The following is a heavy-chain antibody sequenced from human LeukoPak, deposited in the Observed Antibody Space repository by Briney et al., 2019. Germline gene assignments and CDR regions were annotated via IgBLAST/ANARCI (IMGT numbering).Heavy chain of an antibody. CDR2: IIPIFGTA. CDR3: ARVRCSSRCPNNWFYP. J-gene: IGHJ5*02. CDR1: GGTFSCYA. D-gene: IGHD6-19*01. Sequence: GASVKVSCKASGGTFSCYAISWVRQAPGQGLEWMGGIIPIFGTANYAQKFQGRVTITADESTSTAYMELSSLRSEDTAVYYCARVRCSSRCPNNWFYPWGQGTLVTVSS. V-gene: IGHV1-69*13.